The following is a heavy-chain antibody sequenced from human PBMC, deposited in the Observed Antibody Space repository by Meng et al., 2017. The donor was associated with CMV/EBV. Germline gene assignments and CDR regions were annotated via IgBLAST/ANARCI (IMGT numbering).Heavy chain of an antibody. Sequence: SETLSLTCTVSGGSVSSGSYYWSWIRQPPGKGLEWIGYIYYSGSINYNPSLKSRVTISVDTSKNQFSLKLSSVTAADTAVYYCARQEPGSYYAGAFDIWGQGTMVTVSS. D-gene: IGHD1-26*01. CDR2: IYYSGSI. CDR3: ARQEPGSYYAGAFDI. CDR1: GGSVSSGSYY. V-gene: IGHV4-61*01. J-gene: IGHJ3*02.